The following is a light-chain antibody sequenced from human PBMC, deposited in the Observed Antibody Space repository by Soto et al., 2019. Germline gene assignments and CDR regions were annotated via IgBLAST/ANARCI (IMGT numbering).Light chain of an antibody. CDR2: SNN. V-gene: IGLV1-44*01. CDR3: ASWDDSLNGWV. J-gene: IGLJ3*02. Sequence: QSVLTQPPSASGTPGQRVTISCSGSSSNIGSNTVNWYQQRPGTAPKLHIYSNNQRPSGVPDRFSGSKSGTSASLAISGLQSEDEADYYCASWDDSLNGWVFGGGTKLTVL. CDR1: SSNIGSNT.